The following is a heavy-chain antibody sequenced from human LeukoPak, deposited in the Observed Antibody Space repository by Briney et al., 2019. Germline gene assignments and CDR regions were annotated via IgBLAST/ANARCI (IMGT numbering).Heavy chain of an antibody. J-gene: IGHJ6*02. V-gene: IGHV4-61*08. D-gene: IGHD4-23*01. Sequence: PSETLSLTCTVSGGSISSGDYYWSWIRQPPGKGLEWIGYLSYTGSTNYNPSLKSRVTISGDTSNNQFSLKLSSVTAADTAVYYCARGMGTPAYYGMDVWGQGTTVSVSS. CDR3: ARGMGTPAYYGMDV. CDR2: LSYTGST. CDR1: GGSISSGDYY.